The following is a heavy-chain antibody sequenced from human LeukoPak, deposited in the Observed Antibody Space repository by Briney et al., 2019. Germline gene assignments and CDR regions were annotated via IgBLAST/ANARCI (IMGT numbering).Heavy chain of an antibody. CDR3: ARSAIVGATTA. Sequence: SVKVSCKASGGTFSSYAISWVRQAPGQGLEWMGRIIPILGIANYAQKFQGRVTITADKSTSTAYMELSSLRSEDTAVYYCARSAIVGATTAWGQGTLVTVPS. V-gene: IGHV1-69*04. CDR1: GGTFSSYA. J-gene: IGHJ4*02. CDR2: IIPILGIA. D-gene: IGHD1-26*01.